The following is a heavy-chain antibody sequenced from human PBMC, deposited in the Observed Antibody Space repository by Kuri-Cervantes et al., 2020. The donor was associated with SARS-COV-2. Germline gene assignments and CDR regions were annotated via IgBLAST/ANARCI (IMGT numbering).Heavy chain of an antibody. CDR1: GFTFSSYA. D-gene: IGHD3-3*01. V-gene: IGHV3-30*14. Sequence: GESLKISCAASGFTFSSYAMHWVRQAPGKGLEWVAVISYDGSNKYYADSVKGRFTISRDNSKNTLYLQMNSLRAEDTAVYYCARDLYFWSGYYYYYYGMDVWGQGTTVTVSS. J-gene: IGHJ6*02. CDR3: ARDLYFWSGYYYYYYGMDV. CDR2: ISYDGSNK.